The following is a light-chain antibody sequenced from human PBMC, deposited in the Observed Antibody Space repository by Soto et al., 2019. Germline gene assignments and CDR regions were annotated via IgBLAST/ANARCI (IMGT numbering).Light chain of an antibody. J-gene: IGLJ1*01. CDR2: EVN. CDR3: TSYAGGNHV. V-gene: IGLV2-8*01. CDR1: SSDVGGYDY. Sequence: QSALTQPPSASGSPGQSVTISCTGTSSDVGGYDYVSWYQQYPGKVPKLMIYEVNKRPSGVPDRFSGSKSGNMASLTVSGLQAEDEADYYCTSYAGGNHVFGTGTKLTVL.